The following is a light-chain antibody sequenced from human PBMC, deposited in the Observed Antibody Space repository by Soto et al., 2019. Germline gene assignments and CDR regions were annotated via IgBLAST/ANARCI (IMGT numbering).Light chain of an antibody. CDR3: QQYGDSPWT. CDR2: GAS. CDR1: QSVSSAY. J-gene: IGKJ1*01. V-gene: IGKV3-20*01. Sequence: EVVLTQSPGTLSLSPGERATLSCRASQSVSSAYLAWYQQKPGQAPRLLIYGASSRATGIPDRFSGSGSETDFTLTIRRLEPEDFAVYYCQQYGDSPWTFGQGTKVEIK.